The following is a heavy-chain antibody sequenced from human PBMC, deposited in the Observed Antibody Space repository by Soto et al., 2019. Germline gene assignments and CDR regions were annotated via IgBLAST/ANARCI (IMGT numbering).Heavy chain of an antibody. CDR1: GGSISSYY. CDR2: IYYSGST. J-gene: IGHJ4*02. V-gene: IGHV4-59*08. CDR3: ARLARTLDY. Sequence: SETLSLTCTVSGGSISSYYWSWIRQPPGKGLEWIGYIYYSGSTNYNPSLKSRVTISVDTSKNQFSLKLSSVTAADTAVYYCARLARTLDYWGQGTLVTVSS.